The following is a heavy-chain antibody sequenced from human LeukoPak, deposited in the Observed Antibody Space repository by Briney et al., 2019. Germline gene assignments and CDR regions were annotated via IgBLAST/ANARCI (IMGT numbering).Heavy chain of an antibody. J-gene: IGHJ4*02. Sequence: PSETLSLTCTVSGGSISNYYWSWIRQSPGKGLELIGFIYYNGNSNYNPSLKSRVTISGDTSKNQLALRLTCVSTADTAVYYCARDRVFIGFDSWGQGTLVTVSS. D-gene: IGHD3-10*01. CDR1: GGSISNYY. CDR2: IYYNGNS. V-gene: IGHV4-59*01. CDR3: ARDRVFIGFDS.